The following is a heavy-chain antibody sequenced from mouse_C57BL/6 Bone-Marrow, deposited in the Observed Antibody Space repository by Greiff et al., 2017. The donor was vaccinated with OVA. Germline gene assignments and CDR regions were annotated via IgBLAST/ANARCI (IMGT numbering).Heavy chain of an antibody. CDR3: AGWLLRDYYAMDY. J-gene: IGHJ4*01. Sequence: DVMLVESGGGLVKPGGSLKLSCAASGFTFSDYGMHWVRQAPEKGLEWVAYISSGSSTIYYADTVKGRFTISRDNAKNTLFLQMTSLRSEDTAMYYCAGWLLRDYYAMDYWGQGTSVTVSS. CDR1: GFTFSDYG. D-gene: IGHD2-3*01. CDR2: ISSGSSTI. V-gene: IGHV5-17*01.